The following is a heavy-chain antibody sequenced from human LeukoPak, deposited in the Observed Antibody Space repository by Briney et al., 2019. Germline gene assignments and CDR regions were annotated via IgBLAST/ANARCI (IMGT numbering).Heavy chain of an antibody. V-gene: IGHV3-74*01. CDR1: GFTFSSHW. CDR3: TRDIGD. Sequence: GGSLRLSCAASGFTFSSHWVHWVRQAPGKGLVWVSRINGDESGTSYADSVEGRFTISRDNAKNTLYLQMNSLKAEDTAVYYCTRDIGDWGQGTLVTVSS. D-gene: IGHD3-16*01. CDR2: INGDESGT. J-gene: IGHJ4*02.